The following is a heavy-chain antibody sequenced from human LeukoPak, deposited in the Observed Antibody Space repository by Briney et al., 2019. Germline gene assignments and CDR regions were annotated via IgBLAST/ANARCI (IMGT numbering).Heavy chain of an antibody. J-gene: IGHJ5*02. CDR3: ARVQGDFWKWFDP. CDR2: MNPNSGNT. V-gene: IGHV1-8*01. D-gene: IGHD3-3*01. CDR1: GYTFTIYD. Sequence: GASVTVSCKASGYTFTIYDINWVRQATGQGLEWMGWMNPNSGNTGYAQKFQGRVTMTRNTSISTDYMELSSLRSEDTAVYYCARVQGDFWKWFDPWGQGTLVTVSS.